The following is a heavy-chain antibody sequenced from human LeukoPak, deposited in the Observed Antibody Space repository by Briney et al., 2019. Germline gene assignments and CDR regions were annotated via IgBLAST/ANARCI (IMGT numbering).Heavy chain of an antibody. CDR2: ISAYNGNT. D-gene: IGHD3-10*01. J-gene: IGHJ4*02. CDR1: GYTFTTYG. V-gene: IGHV1-18*04. CDR3: AKKATPNSGSYFN. Sequence: GAPVKVSCKASGYTFTTYGISWVRQAPGQGLEWMGWISAYNGNTNYAQKLQGRVTMTTDTSTSTAYMELRSLRSDDTAVYYCAKKATPNSGSYFNWGQGTLVTVSS.